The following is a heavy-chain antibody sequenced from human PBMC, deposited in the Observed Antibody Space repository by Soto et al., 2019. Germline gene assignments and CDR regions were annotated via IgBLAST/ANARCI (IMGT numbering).Heavy chain of an antibody. CDR1: GFTFSSYC. CDR3: ARDKGDGSGSYYGY. Sequence: ASVEGSCKGSGFTFSSYCISWGRQAPGQGLEWMGWISAYNGNTNYAQKLQGRVTMTTDTSTSTAYMELRSLRSDDTAVYYCARDKGDGSGSYYGYWGQGTLVTVSS. V-gene: IGHV1-18*01. J-gene: IGHJ4*02. D-gene: IGHD3-10*01. CDR2: ISAYNGNT.